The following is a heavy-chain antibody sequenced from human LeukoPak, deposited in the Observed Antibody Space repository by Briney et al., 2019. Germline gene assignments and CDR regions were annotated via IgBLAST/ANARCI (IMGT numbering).Heavy chain of an antibody. V-gene: IGHV4-61*02. CDR1: GGSISSGSYY. CDR3: ARDYCSSTSCYFDY. D-gene: IGHD2-2*01. Sequence: KPSETLSLTCTVSGGSISSGSYYWSWLRQPAGKGLEWIGRIYTSGSTNYNPSLKSRVTISVDTSKNQFSLKLSSVTAADTAVYFCARDYCSSTSCYFDYWGQGTLGTVSS. CDR2: IYTSGST. J-gene: IGHJ4*01.